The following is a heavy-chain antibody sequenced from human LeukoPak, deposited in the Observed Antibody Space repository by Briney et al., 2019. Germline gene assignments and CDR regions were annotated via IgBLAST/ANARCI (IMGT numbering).Heavy chain of an antibody. CDR3: ALGARGFPDIYFDY. CDR2: IYPGDSDT. CDR1: CYSSTSYW. Sequence: GASLLICCNCSCYSSTSYWIGWVRQMPGKGLEWVGIIYPGDSDTRYSPSFQGQVTISADKSISTAYLQWSSLKASDTAMYYCALGARGFPDIYFDYWGEGTLVTVSS. J-gene: IGHJ4*02. D-gene: IGHD2-15*01. V-gene: IGHV5-51*01.